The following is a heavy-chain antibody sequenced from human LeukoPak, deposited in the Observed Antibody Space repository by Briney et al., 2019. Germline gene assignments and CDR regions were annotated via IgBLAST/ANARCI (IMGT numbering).Heavy chain of an antibody. J-gene: IGHJ6*02. CDR3: AREPPVVGDNYYGMDV. CDR1: GFTVSNYY. V-gene: IGHV3-66*01. Sequence: PPGGSLRLSCAVSGFTVSNYYMHWVRQAPGKGLEWVSVIYRGGSKYYADPVKGRFLISRDNSNNTLELQLNSLRAEDTAVYYCAREPPVVGDNYYGMDVWGQGTTVTVSS. D-gene: IGHD2-21*01. CDR2: IYRGGSK.